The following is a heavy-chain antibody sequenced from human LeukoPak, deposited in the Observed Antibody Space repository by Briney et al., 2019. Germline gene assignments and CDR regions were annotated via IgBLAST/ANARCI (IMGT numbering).Heavy chain of an antibody. D-gene: IGHD3-3*01. CDR2: IKHDGSEA. CDR3: ARNPAWSHDY. Sequence: GGSLRLSCVASGFTFSSYWMAWVRQTPGNGLEWVANIKHDGSEAYYVGSVRGRFTISRNNANNSLFLQMNSLRAEDTAVYYCARNPAWSHDYWGQGTPVTVSS. CDR1: GFTFSSYW. J-gene: IGHJ4*02. V-gene: IGHV3-7*01.